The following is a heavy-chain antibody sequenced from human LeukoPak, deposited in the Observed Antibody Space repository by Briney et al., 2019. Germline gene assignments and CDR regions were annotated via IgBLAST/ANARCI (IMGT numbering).Heavy chain of an antibody. CDR2: IYSGGNT. Sequence: GGSLRLSCAASGFTVSSNCMSWVRQAPGKGLEWVSLIYSGGNTYYADSVKGRFTISTDNSKNTLYLQMNSLRAEDTAVYYCASQKYCTNGICYRKYYFDYWGQGTLVPVSS. D-gene: IGHD2-8*01. CDR1: GFTVSSNC. V-gene: IGHV3-66*04. J-gene: IGHJ4*02. CDR3: ASQKYCTNGICYRKYYFDY.